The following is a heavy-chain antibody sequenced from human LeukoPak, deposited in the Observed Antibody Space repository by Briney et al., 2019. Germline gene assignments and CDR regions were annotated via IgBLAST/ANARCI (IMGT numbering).Heavy chain of an antibody. D-gene: IGHD5-24*01. Sequence: GGTLRLSCAASGFTFSTYGMSWVRQAPGKGLEWVAVISYDGSNKYYADSVKGRFTISRDNSKNTLYLQMNSLRAEDTAVYYCAKDREEMATIAIDYWGQGTLVTVSS. CDR3: AKDREEMATIAIDY. V-gene: IGHV3-30*18. J-gene: IGHJ4*02. CDR2: ISYDGSNK. CDR1: GFTFSTYG.